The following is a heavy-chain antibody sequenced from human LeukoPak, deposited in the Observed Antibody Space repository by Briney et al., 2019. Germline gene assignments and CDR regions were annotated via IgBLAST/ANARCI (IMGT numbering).Heavy chain of an antibody. CDR3: ATLPSS. J-gene: IGHJ5*02. D-gene: IGHD2-2*01. V-gene: IGHV3-66*02. CDR1: GFTFSNYY. Sequence: GGSLRLSCAASGFTFSNYYMTWVRQAPGKGLEWVSVIYSGGSTYYADSVKGRFTISIDNSKNKLYLQLNSLIAEDTAVYYCATLPSSWGQGTLVTVSS. CDR2: IYSGGST.